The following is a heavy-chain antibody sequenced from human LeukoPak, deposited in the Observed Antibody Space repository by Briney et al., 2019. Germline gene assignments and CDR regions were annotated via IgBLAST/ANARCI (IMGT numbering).Heavy chain of an antibody. V-gene: IGHV4-61*05. CDR1: GGSIRSSSYY. J-gene: IGHJ4*02. Sequence: PSETLSLTCSVSGGSIRSSSYYWGWIRQPPGKGLEWIGYTHYSGSTSYNPSLKSRVTISVDTSKNQFSLKLTSVTAADTAVYYCARGYSGSYGRFDYWGQGTLVTVSS. D-gene: IGHD1-26*01. CDR3: ARGYSGSYGRFDY. CDR2: THYSGST.